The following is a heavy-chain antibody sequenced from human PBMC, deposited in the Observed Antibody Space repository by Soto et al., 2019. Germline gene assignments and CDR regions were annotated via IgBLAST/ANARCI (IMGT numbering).Heavy chain of an antibody. CDR3: ARGAEGLGYNWKYVPFDL. V-gene: IGHV1-69*01. D-gene: IGHD1-7*01. CDR2: IIPKFVTP. J-gene: IGHJ4*02. CDR1: GGTFSSHV. Sequence: QVQLVQSGAEVKKPGSSVRVSCKTSGGTFSSHVFSWVRQAPGQGLEWMGGIIPKFVTPNYAQRFQDRVTITANEYTSTVYMELSSLSPEDTALYYCARGAEGLGYNWKYVPFDLWGQGTLVTDSS.